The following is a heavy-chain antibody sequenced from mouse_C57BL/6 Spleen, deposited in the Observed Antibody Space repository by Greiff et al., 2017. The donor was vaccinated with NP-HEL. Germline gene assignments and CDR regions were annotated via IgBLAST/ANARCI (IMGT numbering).Heavy chain of an antibody. Sequence: EVKVVESGGGLVQPKGSLKLSCAASGFSFNTYAMNWVRQAPGKGLEWVARIRSKSNNYATYYADSVKDRFTISRDDSESMLYLQMNNLKTEDTAMYYCVRQGLGPFAYWGQGTLVTVSA. V-gene: IGHV10-1*01. CDR3: VRQGLGPFAY. CDR1: GFSFNTYA. J-gene: IGHJ3*01. D-gene: IGHD4-1*01. CDR2: IRSKSNNYAT.